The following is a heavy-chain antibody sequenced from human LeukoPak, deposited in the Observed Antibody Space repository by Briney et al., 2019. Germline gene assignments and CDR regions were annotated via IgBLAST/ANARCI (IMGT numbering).Heavy chain of an antibody. CDR1: GGSISSGSYY. CDR3: ARCPGYSSSWYRWFDP. CDR2: INHSGST. V-gene: IGHV4-39*07. Sequence: SETLSLTCTVSGGSISSGSYYWSWIRQPPGKGLEWIGEINHSGSTNYNPSLKSRVTISVDTSKNQFSLKLSSVTAADTAVYYCARCPGYSSSWYRWFDPWGQGTLVTVSS. J-gene: IGHJ5*02. D-gene: IGHD6-13*01.